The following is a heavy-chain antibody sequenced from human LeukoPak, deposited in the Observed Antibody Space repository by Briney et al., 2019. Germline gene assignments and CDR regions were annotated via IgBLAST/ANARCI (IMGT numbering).Heavy chain of an antibody. CDR2: IYPGDSDT. CDR3: ARGVGYYDFWSGWYFDR. CDR1: GYSFTSYW. D-gene: IGHD3-3*01. J-gene: IGHJ2*01. V-gene: IGHV5-51*01. Sequence: GESLEISCKGSGYSFTSYWIRWVRQMPGKGLEWMGIIYPGDSDTRYSPSFQGQVTISADKSISNAYLQWSSLKASDTAMYYCARGVGYYDFWSGWYFDRWGRGTLVTVSS.